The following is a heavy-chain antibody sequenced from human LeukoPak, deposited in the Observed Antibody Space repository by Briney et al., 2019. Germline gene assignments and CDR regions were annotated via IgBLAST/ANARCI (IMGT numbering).Heavy chain of an antibody. J-gene: IGHJ6*02. CDR3: ARPRYEVPAIEDYYGMDV. Sequence: GASVKVSCKASGGTFISYAISWVRQAPGQGLEWMGGIIPIFGTANYAQKFQGRVTITADESTSTAYMELSSLRSEDTAGYYCARPRYEVPAIEDYYGMDVWGQGTTVTVSS. CDR2: IIPIFGTA. V-gene: IGHV1-69*13. D-gene: IGHD2-2*01. CDR1: GGTFISYA.